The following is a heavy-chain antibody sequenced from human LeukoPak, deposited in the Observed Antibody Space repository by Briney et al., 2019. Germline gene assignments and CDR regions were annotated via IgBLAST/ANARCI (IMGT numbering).Heavy chain of an antibody. Sequence: SVKVSCKTSGGTFNNYAISWVRQAPGQGLEWMGGIIPVFGTANYAQRFRGRATITADESANTAYMELSSLRSGDTAVYYCTRRNLYTKYGEDFDFWDQGTLVIVTS. D-gene: IGHD4-17*01. CDR2: IIPVFGTA. V-gene: IGHV1-69*13. CDR3: TRRNLYTKYGEDFDF. CDR1: GGTFNNYA. J-gene: IGHJ4*02.